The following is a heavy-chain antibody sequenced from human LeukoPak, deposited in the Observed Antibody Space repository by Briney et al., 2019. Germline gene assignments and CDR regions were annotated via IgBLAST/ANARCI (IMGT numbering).Heavy chain of an antibody. CDR1: GGSISSYY. J-gene: IGHJ4*02. Sequence: SETLSLTCTVSGGSISSYYWSWIRQPAGKGLEWIGRICTSGSTNYNPSLKSRVTMSVDTSKNQFSLKLSSVTAADTAVYYCARDSPYYYDSSGYYSDYWGQGTLVTVSS. V-gene: IGHV4-4*07. CDR2: ICTSGST. CDR3: ARDSPYYYDSSGYYSDY. D-gene: IGHD3-22*01.